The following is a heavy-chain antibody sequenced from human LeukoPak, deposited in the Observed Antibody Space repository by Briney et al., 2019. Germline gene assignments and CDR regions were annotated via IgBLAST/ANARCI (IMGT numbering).Heavy chain of an antibody. CDR3: ARDESYYDSSGYPPDY. D-gene: IGHD3-22*01. J-gene: IGHJ4*02. CDR1: GFTFSDYY. Sequence: KTGGSLRLSCAASGFTFSDYYMSWIRQAPGKGLEWASYISSSGSTIYYADSVKGRFTISRDNAKNSLYLQMNSLRAEDTAVYYCARDESYYDSSGYPPDYWGQGTLVTVSS. CDR2: ISSSGSTI. V-gene: IGHV3-11*04.